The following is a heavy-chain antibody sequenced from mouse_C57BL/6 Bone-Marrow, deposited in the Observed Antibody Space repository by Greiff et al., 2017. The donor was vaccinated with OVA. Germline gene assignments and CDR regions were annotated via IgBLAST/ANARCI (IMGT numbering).Heavy chain of an antibody. Sequence: EVQRVESGPGLVKPSQSLSLTCSVTGYSITSGYYWNWIRQFPGNKLEWMGYISYDGSNNYNPSLKNRISITRDTSKNQFFLKLNSVTTEDTATYYCARAFYYGSLWGQGTTLTVSS. CDR3: ARAFYYGSL. CDR2: ISYDGSN. D-gene: IGHD1-1*01. J-gene: IGHJ2*01. V-gene: IGHV3-6*01. CDR1: GYSITSGYY.